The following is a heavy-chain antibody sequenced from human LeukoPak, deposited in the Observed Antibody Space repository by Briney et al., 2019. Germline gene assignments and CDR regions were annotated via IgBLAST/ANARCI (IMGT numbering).Heavy chain of an antibody. V-gene: IGHV3-21*01. CDR1: GFTFSSYS. J-gene: IGHJ4*02. CDR2: ISSSSSYI. Sequence: GGSLRLSCAASGFTFSSYSMNWVRQAPGKGLEGVSSISSSSSYIYYADSVKGRFTISRDTATNSLYLQMNSLRAEDTAVYYCARAYGDYGLADYWGQGTLVTVSS. D-gene: IGHD4-17*01. CDR3: ARAYGDYGLADY.